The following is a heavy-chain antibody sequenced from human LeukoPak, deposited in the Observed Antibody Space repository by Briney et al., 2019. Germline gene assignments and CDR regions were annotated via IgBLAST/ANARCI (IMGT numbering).Heavy chain of an antibody. V-gene: IGHV3-21*01. J-gene: IGHJ4*02. CDR1: GFTFSSYS. D-gene: IGHD4-11*01. Sequence: GGSLRLSCAASGFTFSSYSMNWVRQAPGKGLEWVSSISSSSSYIYYADSVKGRFTISRDNAKNSLYLQMNSLRAEDTAVYYCARAHMATVTTSLNDYWGQGTLVTVSS. CDR2: ISSSSSYI. CDR3: ARAHMATVTTSLNDY.